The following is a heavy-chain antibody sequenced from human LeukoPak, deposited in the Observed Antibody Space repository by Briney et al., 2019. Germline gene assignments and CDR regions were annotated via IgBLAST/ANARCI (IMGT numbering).Heavy chain of an antibody. Sequence: ASETLSLTCTVFGGSISSGDYYWSWIRQPPGKGLEWLGYILHSGGTRSNPSLKGRSSMSVDTSNNQLSLKLNSVTAADTAVYYCARSPITIIVLGAFDIWGQGTMVTVSS. J-gene: IGHJ3*02. V-gene: IGHV4-30-4*01. CDR3: ARSPITIIVLGAFDI. D-gene: IGHD3-22*01. CDR2: ILHSGGT. CDR1: GGSISSGDYY.